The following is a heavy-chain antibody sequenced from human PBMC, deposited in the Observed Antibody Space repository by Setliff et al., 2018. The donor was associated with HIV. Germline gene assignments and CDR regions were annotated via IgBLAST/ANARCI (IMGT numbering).Heavy chain of an antibody. J-gene: IGHJ5*02. CDR3: ATYADRESNRFDP. CDR2: IYYTGGT. D-gene: IGHD3-10*01. Sequence: KASETLSLTCTVSGGSMSSTIYYWGWIRQPPGKGLTWIGSIYYTGGTYYNPSLKSRVTISVDTSKNQFSLKLSSVTAADTAVYYCATYADRESNRFDPWGQGILVTVSS. CDR1: GGSMSSTIYY. V-gene: IGHV4-39*01.